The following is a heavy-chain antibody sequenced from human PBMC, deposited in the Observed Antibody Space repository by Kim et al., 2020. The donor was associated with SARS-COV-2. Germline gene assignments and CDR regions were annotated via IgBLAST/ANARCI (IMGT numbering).Heavy chain of an antibody. D-gene: IGHD1-1*01. V-gene: IGHV1-18*04. Sequence: ASVKVSCKASGYTFTSYGISWVRQAPGQGLEWMGWISAYNGNTNYAQKLQGRVTMTTDTSTSTAYMELRSLRSDDTAVYYCARDTAGLIYYGMDVWGQGTTVTVSS. CDR3: ARDTAGLIYYGMDV. CDR2: ISAYNGNT. J-gene: IGHJ6*02. CDR1: GYTFTSYG.